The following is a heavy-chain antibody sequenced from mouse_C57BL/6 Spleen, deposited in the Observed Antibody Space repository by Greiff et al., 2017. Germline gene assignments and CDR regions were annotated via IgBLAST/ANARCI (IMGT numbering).Heavy chain of an antibody. CDR2: IYPSDSYT. J-gene: IGHJ2*01. D-gene: IGHD2-1*01. CDR3: ARRGNPYDFEG. Sequence: QVQLQQPGAELVMPGASVKLSCKASGYTFTSYWMHWVKQRPGQGLEWIGEIYPSDSYTNYNQKFKGKSTLTVDKSSSTAYMQLSSLTSEDSAVYYCARRGNPYDFEGWGEGTTLTVSA. CDR1: GYTFTSYW. V-gene: IGHV1-69*01.